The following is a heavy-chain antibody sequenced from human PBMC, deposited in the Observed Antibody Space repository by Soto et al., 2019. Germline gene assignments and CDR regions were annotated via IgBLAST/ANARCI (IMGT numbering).Heavy chain of an antibody. V-gene: IGHV4-34*01. CDR3: ARGSHFDFSSGYADSFDV. Sequence: QVQLQQWGAGVLEPSETLSLTCAVYGGSFSGYYWGWFRQPPGKGLEWIGEVKHSGNINYNPSLKTRLTVSVDTSKNQFSLKLSSMTAADTAMYYCARGSHFDFSSGYADSFDVWGQGTMVTVSS. CDR1: GGSFSGYY. J-gene: IGHJ3*01. D-gene: IGHD3-3*01. CDR2: VKHSGNI.